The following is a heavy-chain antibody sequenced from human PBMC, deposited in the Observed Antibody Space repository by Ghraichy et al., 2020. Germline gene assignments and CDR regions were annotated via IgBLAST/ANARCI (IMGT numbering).Heavy chain of an antibody. CDR2: ISSSSLTI. CDR3: ARDLSSPYYGMDV. CDR1: GFTFSRHD. Sequence: GGSLRLSCAVSGFTFSRHDMSWVRQAPGKGLEWISYISSSSLTIFYADSVKGRFTNSRDNAKNSVYLQMNTLRDEDTAVYYCARDLSSPYYGMDVWGQGTTVTVSS. V-gene: IGHV3-48*02. J-gene: IGHJ6*02.